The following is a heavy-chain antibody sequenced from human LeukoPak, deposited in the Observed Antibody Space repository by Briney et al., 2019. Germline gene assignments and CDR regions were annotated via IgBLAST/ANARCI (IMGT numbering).Heavy chain of an antibody. CDR1: GFTFSSYA. V-gene: IGHV3-23*01. CDR3: AKPTRILYWNDAFDI. Sequence: GGSLRLSCAASGFTFSSYAMSWLRQAPGKGLEGVSAISGSGGSTYYADSVKGRFTISRDNSKNTLYLQMNSLRAEDTAVYYCAKPTRILYWNDAFDIWGQGTMVTVSS. D-gene: IGHD2-8*02. J-gene: IGHJ3*02. CDR2: ISGSGGST.